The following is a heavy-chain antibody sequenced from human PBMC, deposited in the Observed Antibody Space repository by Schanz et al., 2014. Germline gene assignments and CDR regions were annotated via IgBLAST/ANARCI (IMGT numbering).Heavy chain of an antibody. CDR3: ARDNYYGSGSYWDY. J-gene: IGHJ4*02. Sequence: EVQLVESGGGLVQPGGSLRLSCAASGFTFSDHYMDWVRQAPGKGLEWVANIKQDGSEKYYVDAVKGRFTISRDNAKNSMYLHMKSLRGEDTAVYYCARDNYYGSGSYWDYWGQGTLVTVSS. CDR1: GFTFSDHY. D-gene: IGHD3-10*01. V-gene: IGHV3-7*01. CDR2: IKQDGSEK.